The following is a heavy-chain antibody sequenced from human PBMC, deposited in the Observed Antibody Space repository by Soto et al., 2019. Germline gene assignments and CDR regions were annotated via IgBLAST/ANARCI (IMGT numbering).Heavy chain of an antibody. J-gene: IGHJ4*02. CDR1: GFTFSSYA. D-gene: IGHD6-6*01. Sequence: LRLSCSASGFTFSSYAMHWVRQAPGKGLEYVSAISSNGGSTYYADSVKGRFTISRDNSKNTLYLQMSSLRAEDTAVYYCVKDRAFQWIAARPSGLFDYWGQGTLVTVSS. CDR2: ISSNGGST. CDR3: VKDRAFQWIAARPSGLFDY. V-gene: IGHV3-64D*06.